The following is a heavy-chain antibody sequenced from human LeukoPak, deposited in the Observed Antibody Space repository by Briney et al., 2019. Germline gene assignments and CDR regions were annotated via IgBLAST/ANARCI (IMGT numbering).Heavy chain of an antibody. J-gene: IGHJ3*02. CDR2: IYTSGST. V-gene: IGHV4-61*02. CDR1: GGSISSGSYY. D-gene: IGHD3-22*01. CDR3: ARDRNYYDSSGYYTDAFDI. Sequence: PSQTLSLTCTVSGGSISSGSYYWSWLRQPAGKGLEWIGRIYTSGSTNYNPSLKSRVTISVDTSKNQFSLKLSSVTAADTAVYYCARDRNYYDSSGYYTDAFDIWGQGTMVTVSS.